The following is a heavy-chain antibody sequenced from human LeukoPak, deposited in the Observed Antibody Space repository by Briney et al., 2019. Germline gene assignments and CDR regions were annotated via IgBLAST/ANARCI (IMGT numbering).Heavy chain of an antibody. Sequence: GGSLRLSCAAAGFIFDDYAMHWVRQAAGKGLEWVSGMRCNSGSICYADSGKGRSTTSRDNGKNSVYLQMNSLRAEDPALYYFAKGVYYDSSGYLDAFDIWGQGTMVTASS. CDR2: MRCNSGSI. CDR1: GFIFDDYA. V-gene: IGHV3-9*01. CDR3: AKGVYYDSSGYLDAFDI. J-gene: IGHJ3*02. D-gene: IGHD3-22*01.